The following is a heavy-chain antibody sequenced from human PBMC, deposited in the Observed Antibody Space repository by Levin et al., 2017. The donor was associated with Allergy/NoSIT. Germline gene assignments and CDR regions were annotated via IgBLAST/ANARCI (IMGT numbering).Heavy chain of an antibody. CDR3: ARGGYYDSSGYYPLGVRYWYFDL. CDR1: GFTFSSYD. D-gene: IGHD3-22*01. V-gene: IGHV3-13*01. J-gene: IGHJ2*01. Sequence: GSLRLSCAASGFTFSSYDMHWVRQATGKGLEWVSAIGTAGDTYYPGSVKGRFTISRENAKNSLYLQMNSLRAGDTAVYYCARGGYYDSSGYYPLGVRYWYFDLWGRGTLVTVSS. CDR2: IGTAGDT.